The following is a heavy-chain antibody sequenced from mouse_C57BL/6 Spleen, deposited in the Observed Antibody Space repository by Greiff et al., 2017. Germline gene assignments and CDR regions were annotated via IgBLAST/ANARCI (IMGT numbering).Heavy chain of an antibody. J-gene: IGHJ4*01. CDR2: ISSGSSII. CDR3: AMRIYDGYLSYAMDY. V-gene: IGHV5-17*01. D-gene: IGHD2-3*01. Sequence: EVQRVESGGGLVKPGGSLKLSCAASGFSFSDYGMYWVRQAPEKGLEWVAYISSGSSIIYYADTVKSRITISKDNANNTLFLQMTSLMSEDTAMYYCAMRIYDGYLSYAMDYWGQGTSVTVSS. CDR1: GFSFSDYG.